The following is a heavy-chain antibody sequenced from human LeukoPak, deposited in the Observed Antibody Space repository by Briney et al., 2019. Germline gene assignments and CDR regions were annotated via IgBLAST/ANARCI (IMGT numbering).Heavy chain of an antibody. CDR1: GFTFSSYA. CDR3: ARDGGYYGSGSYHNPSY. D-gene: IGHD3-10*01. V-gene: IGHV3-30-3*01. J-gene: IGHJ4*02. Sequence: GGSLRLSCAASGFTFSSYAMHWVRQAPGKGLEWVAVISYDGSNKYYADSVKGRFTISRDDSKNTLYLQMNSLRAEDTAVYYCARDGGYYGSGSYHNPSYWGQGTLVTVSS. CDR2: ISYDGSNK.